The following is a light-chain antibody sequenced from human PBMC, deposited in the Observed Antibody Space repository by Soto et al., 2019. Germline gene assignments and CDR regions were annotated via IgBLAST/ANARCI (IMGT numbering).Light chain of an antibody. CDR3: QQYPSSLT. CDR1: QSVRSSY. V-gene: IGKV3-20*01. J-gene: IGKJ5*01. Sequence: EIVLTQSPGTLSLSPGERAALSCRASQSVRSSYLAWYQQKPGQAPRLLIYGASSRATGIPDRFSASGSGTHFTLTTSGLEREDFAVYFCQQYPSSLTFGQGTRLEIK. CDR2: GAS.